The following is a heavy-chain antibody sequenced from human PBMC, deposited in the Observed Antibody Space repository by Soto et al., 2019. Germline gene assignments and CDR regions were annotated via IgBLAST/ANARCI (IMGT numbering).Heavy chain of an antibody. CDR2: ISYDGSNK. CDR1: GFTFSSYG. V-gene: IGHV3-30*18. D-gene: IGHD5-12*01. J-gene: IGHJ3*02. CDR3: ANDNGSGCDWLRVGDASDI. Sequence: QVQLVESGGGVVQPGRSLRLSCAASGFTFSSYGMHWVRQAPGKGLEWVAGISYDGSNKYYADSVKGRLTISRDNSKNTLYLQMNSLRGEDTAVYYCANDNGSGCDWLRVGDASDIWGQGTMVTVSS.